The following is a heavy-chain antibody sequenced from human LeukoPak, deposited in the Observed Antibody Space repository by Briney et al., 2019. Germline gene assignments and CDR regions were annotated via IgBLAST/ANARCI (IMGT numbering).Heavy chain of an antibody. CDR3: ARGRGGYYDSSGYYLDY. CDR2: ITGSGGST. J-gene: IGHJ4*02. V-gene: IGHV3-23*01. D-gene: IGHD3-22*01. Sequence: GGSLRLSCAASGFTFSSHAMGWVRQAPGKGLEWVSSITGSGGSTYYGDSVKGRFTISRDNAKNSMYLQMNSLRAEDTAVYFCARGRGGYYDSSGYYLDYWGQGTLVTVSS. CDR1: GFTFSSHA.